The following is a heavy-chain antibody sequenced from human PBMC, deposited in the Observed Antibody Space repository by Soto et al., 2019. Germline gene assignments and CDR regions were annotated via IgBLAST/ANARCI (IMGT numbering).Heavy chain of an antibody. CDR3: ASSERGSVRLLEYYFDY. Sequence: SETLSLTCTVSGGSISSYYWSWIRQPAGKGLEWIGRIYTSGSTNYNPSLKSRVTMSVDTSKNKFSLKLSSVTAADTAVYYCASSERGSVRLLEYYFDYWGQGTLVTVSS. CDR2: IYTSGST. J-gene: IGHJ4*02. V-gene: IGHV4-4*07. CDR1: GGSISSYY. D-gene: IGHD3-16*01.